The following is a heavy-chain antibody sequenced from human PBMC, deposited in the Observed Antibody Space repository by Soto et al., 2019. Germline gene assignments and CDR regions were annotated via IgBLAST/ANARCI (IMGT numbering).Heavy chain of an antibody. CDR2: IWYDGSNK. D-gene: IGHD2-15*01. V-gene: IGHV3-33*01. J-gene: IGHJ4*02. CDR1: GFTFSSYG. CDR3: ARDRQVVAAAEFDC. Sequence: GGSLRLSCAASGFTFSSYGMHWVRQAPGKGLEWVAVIWYDGSNKYYADSVKGRFTISRDNSKNTLYLQMNSLRAEDTAVYYCARDRQVVAAAEFDCWGQGALVTVSS.